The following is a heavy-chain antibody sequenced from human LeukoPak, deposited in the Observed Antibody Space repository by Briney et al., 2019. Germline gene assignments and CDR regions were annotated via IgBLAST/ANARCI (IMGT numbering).Heavy chain of an antibody. D-gene: IGHD4-17*01. Sequence: GGSLRLSCAASEFTFNSYAMNWVRQAPGKGLEWVSTISGTGGSTYYADSVKGRFTISRDNAKNSLYLQMNSLRAEDTAVYYCARTLRNDYWGQGTLVTVSS. J-gene: IGHJ4*02. CDR3: ARTLRNDY. CDR1: EFTFNSYA. V-gene: IGHV3-23*01. CDR2: ISGTGGST.